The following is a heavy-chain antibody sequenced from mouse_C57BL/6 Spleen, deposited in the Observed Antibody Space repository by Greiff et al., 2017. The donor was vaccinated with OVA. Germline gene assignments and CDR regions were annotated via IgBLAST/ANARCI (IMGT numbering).Heavy chain of an antibody. CDR3: ARWHYGSSYSDY. V-gene: IGHV1-26*01. CDR1: GYTFTDYY. Sequence: VQLQQSGPELVKPGASVKISCKASGYTFTDYYMNWVKQSHGKSLEWIGDINPNNGGTSYNQKFKGKATLTVDKSSSTAYMERRSLTSEDSAVYYCARWHYGSSYSDYWGQGTTLTVSS. CDR2: INPNNGGT. J-gene: IGHJ2*01. D-gene: IGHD1-1*01.